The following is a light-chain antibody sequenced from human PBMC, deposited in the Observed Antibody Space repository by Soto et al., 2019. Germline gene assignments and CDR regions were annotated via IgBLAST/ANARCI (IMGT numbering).Light chain of an antibody. CDR1: SSNIGAGYH. CDR2: ADT. Sequence: QSVLTQPPSVSGAPGQSVTISCTGSSSNIGAGYHVHWNQQLPGTAPKLLIYADTNRPSGVPDRFSGSKSGTSASLAITGLQTDDEADYYCQSFDTSLTGLYVFGTGTKVTVL. J-gene: IGLJ1*01. CDR3: QSFDTSLTGLYV. V-gene: IGLV1-40*01.